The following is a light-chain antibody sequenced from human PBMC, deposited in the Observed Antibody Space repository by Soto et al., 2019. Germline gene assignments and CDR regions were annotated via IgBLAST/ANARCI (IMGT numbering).Light chain of an antibody. Sequence: DVQMTQSPSSLSASVGDRVTITCRASQNIADFLNWYQQKSGKAPKLLIYAASRLQTGVPSRFSGRASGSDFTLTISSLQPEDFATYYCQRTYRNPQTFGQGTKVQIK. CDR2: AAS. J-gene: IGKJ1*01. V-gene: IGKV1-39*01. CDR1: QNIADF. CDR3: QRTYRNPQT.